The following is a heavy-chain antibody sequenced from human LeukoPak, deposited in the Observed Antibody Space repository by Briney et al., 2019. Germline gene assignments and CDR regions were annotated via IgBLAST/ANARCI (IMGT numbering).Heavy chain of an antibody. J-gene: IGHJ5*02. CDR2: IYYSGST. CDR3: ARGLCSSTSCTRNWFDP. Sequence: SETLSLTCTDSGGSISSGGYYWSWIRQHPGKGLEWIGYIYYSGSTYYNPSLKSRVTISVDTSKNQFSLKLSSVTAADTAVYYCARGLCSSTSCTRNWFDPWGQGTLVTVSS. V-gene: IGHV4-31*03. D-gene: IGHD2-2*01. CDR1: GGSISSGGYY.